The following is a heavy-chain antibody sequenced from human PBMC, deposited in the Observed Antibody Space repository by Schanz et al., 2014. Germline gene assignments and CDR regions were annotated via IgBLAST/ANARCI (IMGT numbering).Heavy chain of an antibody. CDR2: FIPILDVG. CDR1: RSTFSSYT. CDR3: ARGTMPGTFDI. V-gene: IGHV1-69*09. D-gene: IGHD2-2*01. J-gene: IGHJ3*02. Sequence: QVQLVQSGAEVKKPGSSVKVSCKASRSTFSSYTISWVRQARGQGLEWVGRFIPILDVGNYAQQFQGRVTSTADKSTSTAYMELSSLRYEDTALYYCARGTMPGTFDIWGQGTMVTVSS.